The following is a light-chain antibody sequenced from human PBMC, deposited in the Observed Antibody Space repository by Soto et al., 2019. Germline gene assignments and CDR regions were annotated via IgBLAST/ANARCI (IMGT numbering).Light chain of an antibody. V-gene: IGKV3-15*01. Sequence: EIVVTQSPATLSVSPGERATLSCRTSQSVSSHVAWYQQKPGQAPRLLIHGASTRATAIPARFSGSGSGTEFTLTIISLQSEVLAVYNCQQYNNWPGWMLGQGTKVEIK. CDR1: QSVSSH. CDR3: QQYNNWPGWM. J-gene: IGKJ1*01. CDR2: GAS.